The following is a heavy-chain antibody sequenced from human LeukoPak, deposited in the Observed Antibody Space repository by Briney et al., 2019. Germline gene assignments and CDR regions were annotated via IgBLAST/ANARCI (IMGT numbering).Heavy chain of an antibody. V-gene: IGHV4-59*12. D-gene: IGHD6-19*01. CDR2: IYYSGST. CDR3: ARVSSSGWRLDY. Sequence: SETLSLTCTVSGVSISSYYWSWIRQPPGKGLEWIEYIYYSGSTNYNPSLKSRVTMSVDTSKNQSSLTLSSVTAADTAVYYCARVSSSGWRLDYWGQGTLVTVSS. CDR1: GVSISSYY. J-gene: IGHJ4*02.